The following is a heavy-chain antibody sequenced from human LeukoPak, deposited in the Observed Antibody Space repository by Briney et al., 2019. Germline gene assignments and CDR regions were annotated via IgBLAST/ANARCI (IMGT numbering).Heavy chain of an antibody. CDR1: RFTFSSYG. CDR2: ICGSSGSY. J-gene: IGHJ4*02. CDR3: AKDQDSCGGDCYALPDY. V-gene: IGHV3-23*01. Sequence: PGGSLRLSCVPSRFTFSSYGMSWVRQAPGKGLEWFSAICGSSGSYSYAVHVKGRFTTYRANSKTSLYLKMNSLRAEDTAVDYCAKDQDSCGGDCYALPDYWGQGTLVTVSS. D-gene: IGHD2-21*02.